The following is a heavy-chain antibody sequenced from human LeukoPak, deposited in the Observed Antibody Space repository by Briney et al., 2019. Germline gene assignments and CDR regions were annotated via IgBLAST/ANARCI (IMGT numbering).Heavy chain of an antibody. J-gene: IGHJ3*02. CDR3: ASGTTGTTVDGAFDI. D-gene: IGHD1-1*01. Sequence: SETLSLTCTVSGGSISSYYWSWIRQPPGKGLEWIGYIYYSGSTNYNPSLKSRVTISVDTSKNQFSLKLSSVTAADTAVYYCASGTTGTTVDGAFDIWGQGTMVTVSS. V-gene: IGHV4-59*08. CDR1: GGSISSYY. CDR2: IYYSGST.